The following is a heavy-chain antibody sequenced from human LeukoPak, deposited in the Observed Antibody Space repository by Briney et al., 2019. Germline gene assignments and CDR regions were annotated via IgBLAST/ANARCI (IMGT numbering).Heavy chain of an antibody. V-gene: IGHV3-30-3*01. J-gene: IGHJ4*02. CDR3: ASGEELLWFGDPFDY. D-gene: IGHD3-10*01. CDR1: GFTFSSYA. CDR2: ISYDGSNK. Sequence: GGSLRLSCAASGFTFSSYAMHWVRQAPGKGLEWVAVISYDGSNKYYADSVKGRFTISRDNSKNTLYLQMNSLRAEDTAVYYCASGEELLWFGDPFDYWGQGTLVTVSS.